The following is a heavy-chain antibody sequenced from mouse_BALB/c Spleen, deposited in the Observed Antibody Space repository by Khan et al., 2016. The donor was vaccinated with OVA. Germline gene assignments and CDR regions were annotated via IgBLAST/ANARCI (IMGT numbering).Heavy chain of an antibody. CDR2: ISNSGVT. V-gene: IGHV3-2*02. CDR1: GYSITSGYA. Sequence: EVQLQESGPGLVKPSQSLSLTSTVTGYSITSGYAWNWFRQFPGNKLEWMGYISNSGVTSYTPSLKSRISITRDTSKNQFFLQLNSVTTEDTATYYCARGNYHGYYFDYWGQGTTLTVSS. D-gene: IGHD1-1*01. CDR3: ARGNYHGYYFDY. J-gene: IGHJ2*01.